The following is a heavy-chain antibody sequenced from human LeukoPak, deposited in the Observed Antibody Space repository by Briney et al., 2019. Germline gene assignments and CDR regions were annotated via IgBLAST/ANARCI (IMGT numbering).Heavy chain of an antibody. V-gene: IGHV3-23*01. Sequence: QPGGSLRLSCAASGFTFNNYAMSWVRQAPGKGLEWVSYIRGGGSNTRYSDSVKGRFIISRDNSRNILYLQMNSLRAEDTAIYYCAKCSASYSNDAFDVWGRGTMVTVSS. CDR2: IRGGGSNT. J-gene: IGHJ3*01. CDR1: GFTFNNYA. D-gene: IGHD3-10*02. CDR3: AKCSASYSNDAFDV.